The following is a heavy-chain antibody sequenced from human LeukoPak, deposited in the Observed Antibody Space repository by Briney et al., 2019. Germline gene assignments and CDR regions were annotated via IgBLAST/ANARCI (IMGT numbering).Heavy chain of an antibody. CDR3: ARGLAAAGEYYYYYYMDV. CDR2: IYTSGST. CDR1: GGSISSGSYY. D-gene: IGHD6-13*01. Sequence: SETLSLTCTVSGGSISSGSYYWSWIRQPAGKGLEWIGRIYTSGSTNYNPSLKSRVTISVDTSKNQFSLKLSSVAAADTAVYYCARGLAAAGEYYYYYYMDVWGKGTTVTISS. V-gene: IGHV4-61*02. J-gene: IGHJ6*03.